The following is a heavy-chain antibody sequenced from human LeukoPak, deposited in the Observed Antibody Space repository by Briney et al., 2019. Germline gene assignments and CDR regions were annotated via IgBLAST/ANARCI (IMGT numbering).Heavy chain of an antibody. D-gene: IGHD3-10*01. CDR1: GYIFISYA. CDR3: ARGQYYYASGSSFLKRGVSAFDI. Sequence: ASVKVSCKASGYIFISYAMHWVRQAPGQSLEWMGSINAGTGKTKYSQDFQGRVTITRDTSASTAYMELSSLRSEDMAVYYCARGQYYYASGSSFLKRGVSAFDIWGQGTMVTVSS. CDR2: INAGTGKT. J-gene: IGHJ3*02. V-gene: IGHV1-3*03.